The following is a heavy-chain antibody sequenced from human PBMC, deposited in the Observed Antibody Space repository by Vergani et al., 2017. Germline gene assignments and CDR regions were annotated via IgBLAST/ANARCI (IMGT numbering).Heavy chain of an antibody. Sequence: QVQLVQSGAEVKKPGSSVKVSCKASGGTFSSYAISWVRQAPGQGLEWMGGIIPIFGTANYAQKFQGRVTITADESTSTAYMELSSLRSEDTAVYYCAELPYYYDFWSGYRADAFDIWGQGTMVTVSS. V-gene: IGHV1-69*01. CDR2: IIPIFGTA. CDR1: GGTFSSYA. J-gene: IGHJ3*02. D-gene: IGHD3-3*01. CDR3: AELPYYYDFWSGYRADAFDI.